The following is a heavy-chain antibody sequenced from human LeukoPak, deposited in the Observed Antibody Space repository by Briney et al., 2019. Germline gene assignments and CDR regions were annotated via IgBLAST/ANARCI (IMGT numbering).Heavy chain of an antibody. V-gene: IGHV4-59*08. CDR1: GYSISSGYY. J-gene: IGHJ6*02. D-gene: IGHD6-19*01. CDR2: IYYSGST. CDR3: ARHVYSSGWPTDYYYYYGMDV. Sequence: SETLSLTCTVSGYSISSGYYWSWIRQPPGKGLEWIGYIYYSGSTNYNPSLKSRVTISVDTSKNQFSLKLSSVTAADTAVYYCARHVYSSGWPTDYYYYYGMDVWGQGTTVTVSS.